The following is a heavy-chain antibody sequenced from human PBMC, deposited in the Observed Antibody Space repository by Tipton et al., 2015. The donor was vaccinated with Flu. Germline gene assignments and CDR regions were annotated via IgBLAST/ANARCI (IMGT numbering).Heavy chain of an antibody. CDR3: ARGFPVYYYDSSGYAFDI. Sequence: LRLSCAVYGGSFSGYYWSWIRQPPGKGLEWIGEINHSGSTNYNPSLKSRVTISVDTSKNQFSLKLSSVTAADTAVYYCARGFPVYYYDSSGYAFDIWGQGTMVTVSS. D-gene: IGHD3-22*01. J-gene: IGHJ3*02. CDR2: INHSGST. CDR1: GGSFSGYY. V-gene: IGHV4-34*01.